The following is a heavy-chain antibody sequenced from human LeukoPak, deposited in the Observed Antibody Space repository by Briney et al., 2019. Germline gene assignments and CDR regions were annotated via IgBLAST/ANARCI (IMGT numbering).Heavy chain of an antibody. CDR1: GGSISSYY. D-gene: IGHD1-26*01. Sequence: SETLSLTCTVSGGSISSYYWSWIRQPPGKGLEWIGYIYYSGSTNYNPSLKSRVTISVDRSKNQFSLKLSSVTAADTAVYYCASGTRLGYFDYWGQGTLVTVSS. CDR3: ASGTRLGYFDY. V-gene: IGHV4-59*12. J-gene: IGHJ4*02. CDR2: IYYSGST.